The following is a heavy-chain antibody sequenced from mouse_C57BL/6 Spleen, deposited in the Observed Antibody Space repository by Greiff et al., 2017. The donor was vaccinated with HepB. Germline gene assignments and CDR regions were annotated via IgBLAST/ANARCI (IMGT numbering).Heavy chain of an antibody. CDR2: IRSKSNNYAT. Sequence: VQRVESGGGLVQPKGSLTLSCAASGFSFNTYAMNWVRQAPGKGLEWVARIRSKSNNYATYYADSVKDRFTISRDESESMLYLQMNNLKTEDPAMYYCVRRTGTWFAYWGQGTLVTVSA. CDR1: GFSFNTYA. V-gene: IGHV10-1*01. D-gene: IGHD4-1*01. J-gene: IGHJ3*01. CDR3: VRRTGTWFAY.